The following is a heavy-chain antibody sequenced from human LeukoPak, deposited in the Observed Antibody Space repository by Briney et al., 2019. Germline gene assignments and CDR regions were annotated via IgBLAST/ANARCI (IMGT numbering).Heavy chain of an antibody. D-gene: IGHD3-16*02. J-gene: IGHJ4*02. V-gene: IGHV3-23*01. CDR1: GFTFSSYA. Sequence: PGGSLRHSCAASGFTFSSYAMSWVRQAPGKGLEWVSAISGSGSATYYAGSVKGRFTISRDNSKNMLYLQMNGLRADDTAVYYCAKDPYVVSLDYWGQGTLVTVSS. CDR2: ISGSGSAT. CDR3: AKDPYVVSLDY.